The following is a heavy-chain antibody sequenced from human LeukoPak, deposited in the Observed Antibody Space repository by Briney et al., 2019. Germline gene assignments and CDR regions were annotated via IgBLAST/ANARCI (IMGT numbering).Heavy chain of an antibody. CDR1: GNSISNYA. V-gene: IGHV1-69*13. Sequence: ASVKVSCKASGNSISNYAVSWVREAPGQGFEWMGGIIPIFGTADYAQKFQGRVTITADQSTSTTYMALSSLKSEDTATYYCTTRACHAGGCSSSFYYYYGLHFWGQGTTVSVSS. CDR3: TTRACHAGGCSSSFYYYYGLHF. CDR2: IIPIFGTA. D-gene: IGHD3-16*01. J-gene: IGHJ6*02.